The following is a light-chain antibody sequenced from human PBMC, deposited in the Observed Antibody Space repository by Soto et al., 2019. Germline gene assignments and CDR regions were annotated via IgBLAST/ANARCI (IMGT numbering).Light chain of an antibody. Sequence: QSALTQPPSASGSPGQSVTISCTGTSSDVGIYNSVSWYQQHPGKAPKLIIYEVTKRPSGVPDRFSGSKSGNTASLTVSGLQAEYEADYYCSSSAGSNRVFGTGTKVTVL. V-gene: IGLV2-8*01. J-gene: IGLJ1*01. CDR1: SSDVGIYNS. CDR2: EVT. CDR3: SSSAGSNRV.